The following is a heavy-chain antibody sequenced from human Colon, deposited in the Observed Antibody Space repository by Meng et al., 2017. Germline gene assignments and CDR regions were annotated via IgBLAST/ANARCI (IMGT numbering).Heavy chain of an antibody. CDR3: AEGWTRYR. D-gene: IGHD1-26*01. J-gene: IGHJ4*02. CDR1: GGSSSLGGFY. CDR2: IYYSGTT. V-gene: IGHV4-31*03. Sequence: LRLSCTVSGGSSSLGGFYWNWIRQFPGKGLEWIGYIYYSGTTYYNPSLKSRATFSVDSSKRQFSRKLSSVTAADTAVYFCAEGWTRYRWGQGKLVTVSS.